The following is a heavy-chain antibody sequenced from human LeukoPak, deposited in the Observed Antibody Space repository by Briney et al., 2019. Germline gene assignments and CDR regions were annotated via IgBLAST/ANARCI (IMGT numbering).Heavy chain of an antibody. Sequence: GRSLRLSCAASGFTFSSCAMHWVRQAPGKGLEWVAVISYDGSNKYYADSVKGRFTISRDNSKNTLYLQMNSLRAEDTAVYYCARDYTMLDAFDIWGQGTMVTVSS. CDR2: ISYDGSNK. J-gene: IGHJ3*02. V-gene: IGHV3-30-3*01. D-gene: IGHD2-2*01. CDR1: GFTFSSCA. CDR3: ARDYTMLDAFDI.